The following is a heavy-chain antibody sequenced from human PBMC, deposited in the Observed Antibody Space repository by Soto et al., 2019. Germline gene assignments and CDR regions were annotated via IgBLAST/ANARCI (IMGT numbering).Heavy chain of an antibody. Sequence: HPGGSLRLSCAASGFTFSSYAMHWVRQAPGKGLEWVAVISYDGSNKYYADSVKGRFTISRDNSKNTLYLQMNSLRAEDTAVYYCAREGLQDYGMDVWGPGTTVTVSS. CDR1: GFTFSSYA. J-gene: IGHJ6*02. D-gene: IGHD5-12*01. CDR3: AREGLQDYGMDV. CDR2: ISYDGSNK. V-gene: IGHV3-30-3*01.